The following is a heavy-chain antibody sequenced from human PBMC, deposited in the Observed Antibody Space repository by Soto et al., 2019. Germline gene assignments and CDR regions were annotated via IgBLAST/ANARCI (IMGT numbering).Heavy chain of an antibody. Sequence: ASVKVSCKTSGYTFTLYTLHWLRQAPGQRLERMGWINTGNGNTKYSQRFQGRVTMSRDTSASTAYMELSSLTSEDTAVYYCAKLGGGYIFGPYLDYWGQGTLVTVSS. V-gene: IGHV1-3*04. CDR2: INTGNGNT. D-gene: IGHD5-18*01. J-gene: IGHJ4*02. CDR1: GYTFTLYT. CDR3: AKLGGGYIFGPYLDY.